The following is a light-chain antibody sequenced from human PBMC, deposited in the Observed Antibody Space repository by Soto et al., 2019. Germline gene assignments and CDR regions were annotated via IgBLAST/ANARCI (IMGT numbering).Light chain of an antibody. CDR1: QSVSSN. J-gene: IGKJ2*01. CDR3: QQYNNSPRT. CDR2: GAS. Sequence: EIVMTQSPATLSVSPGERATLSCRASQSVSSNLAWYQQKPGQAPRLLIYGASTRATGIPARFSGSGSGTEFTLTISSLQSEDFALYYCQQYNNSPRTFGQGTKLEIK. V-gene: IGKV3-15*01.